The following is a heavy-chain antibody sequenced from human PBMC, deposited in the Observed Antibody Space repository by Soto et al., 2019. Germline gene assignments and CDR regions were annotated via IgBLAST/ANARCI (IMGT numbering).Heavy chain of an antibody. CDR2: ISNSGRT. Sequence: SLTMRLPWTVAGGSIIRGGCYWTCINKHPVKGLEWIGYISNSGRTYYNPYLKIRLTISLDTSENQFSRKLTSVTAADTAVYYCARIGGYCSGGSCYLVAFDIWGQGSMVT. V-gene: IGHV4-31*02. CDR1: GGSIIRGGCY. J-gene: IGHJ3*02. D-gene: IGHD2-15*01. CDR3: ARIGGYCSGGSCYLVAFDI.